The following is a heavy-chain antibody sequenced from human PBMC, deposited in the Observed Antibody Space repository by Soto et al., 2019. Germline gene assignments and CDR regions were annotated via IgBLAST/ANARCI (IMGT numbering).Heavy chain of an antibody. CDR2: ISAYNGNT. V-gene: IGHV1-18*04. CDR3: ARGVGYYDSSGYYYYYYGMDV. D-gene: IGHD3-22*01. CDR1: GGTFSSYG. J-gene: IGHJ6*02. Sequence: ASVTGSCKASGGTFSSYGIGWVRQAPGQGLEWMGWISAYNGNTNYAQKLQGGVTMTTDTSTSTAYMELRSLRSDDTAVYYCARGVGYYDSSGYYYYYYGMDVWGQGTTVTLSS.